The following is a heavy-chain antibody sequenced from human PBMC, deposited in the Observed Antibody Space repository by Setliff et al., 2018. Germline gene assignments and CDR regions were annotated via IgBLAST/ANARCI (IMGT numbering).Heavy chain of an antibody. CDR1: GYTFTSYD. D-gene: IGHD3-3*01. CDR3: ARSGGGYDFWSGYYLVAVNY. CDR2: MNPNSGNT. V-gene: IGHV1-8*03. Sequence: GASVKVSCKASGYTFTSYDINWVRQATGQGLEWMGWMNPNSGNTGYAQKFQGRVTITRNTSISTAYMELSSLRSEDTAVYYCARSGGGYDFWSGYYLVAVNYWGQGTLVTVSS. J-gene: IGHJ4*02.